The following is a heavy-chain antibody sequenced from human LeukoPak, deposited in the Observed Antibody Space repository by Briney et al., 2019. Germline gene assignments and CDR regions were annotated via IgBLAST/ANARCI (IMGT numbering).Heavy chain of an antibody. Sequence: SETLSLTCTVSGGSISSSSYYWGWIRQPPGKGLEWIGSIYYSGSTYYNPSLKSRVTISVDTSKNQFSPKLSSVTAADTAVYYCARGFWVEEYYYDSSGYYAGVDYWGQGTLVTVSS. J-gene: IGHJ4*02. CDR3: ARGFWVEEYYYDSSGYYAGVDY. D-gene: IGHD3-22*01. V-gene: IGHV4-39*07. CDR1: GGSISSSSYY. CDR2: IYYSGST.